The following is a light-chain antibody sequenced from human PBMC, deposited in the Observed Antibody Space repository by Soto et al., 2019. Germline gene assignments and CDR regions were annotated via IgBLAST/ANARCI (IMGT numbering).Light chain of an antibody. Sequence: DIVMTQSPATLSLSPGDRATLSCRASQSVSSNLAWYQQKPGQAPRILIYGASTRATGIPDRLSGSGSGTEFTLTISRLQSEDFAVYYCQKYNNWPITCGQGTRLEIK. V-gene: IGKV3-15*01. CDR3: QKYNNWPIT. CDR2: GAS. J-gene: IGKJ5*01. CDR1: QSVSSN.